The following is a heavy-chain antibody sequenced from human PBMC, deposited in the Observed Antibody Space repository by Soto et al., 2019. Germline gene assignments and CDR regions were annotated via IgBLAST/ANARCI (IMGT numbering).Heavy chain of an antibody. J-gene: IGHJ4*02. V-gene: IGHV4-39*01. CDR3: ARHGRGLYFDGLSPDYPDPQILRFDY. Sequence: QLQLQESGPGLVKPSETLSLTCTVYGVSISRSSYYWGWIRQPPGKWLEWIGSIYYSGSTYYNPSLKSRVTLSLDTSKSHTPPKLRSVPAADTAVYYCARHGRGLYFDGLSPDYPDPQILRFDYWGQGTLVTVSS. D-gene: IGHD3-9*01. CDR2: IYYSGST. CDR1: GVSISRSSYY.